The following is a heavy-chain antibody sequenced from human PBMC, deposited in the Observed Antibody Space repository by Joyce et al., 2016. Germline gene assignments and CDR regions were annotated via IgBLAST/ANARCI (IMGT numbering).Heavy chain of an antibody. J-gene: IGHJ6*01. V-gene: IGHV3-7*01. CDR2: IKQDGSEK. D-gene: IGHD2-2*01. CDR1: GLRLNTYW. Sequence: EVQLVESGGGLVQPGGSLRLSCAASGLRLNTYWRSWVRQAPGKGLEWVANIKQDGSEKYYVDSVKGLFTSSRDNAKNSLFLQMNSLRVEDTAVYYCARDQYQLRSYYYGMDVWGQGTTVTVSS. CDR3: ARDQYQLRSYYYGMDV.